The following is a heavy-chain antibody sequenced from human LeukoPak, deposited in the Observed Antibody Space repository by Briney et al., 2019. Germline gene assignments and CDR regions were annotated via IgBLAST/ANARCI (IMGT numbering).Heavy chain of an antibody. V-gene: IGHV3-23*01. D-gene: IGHD3-22*01. Sequence: PGGSLRLSCEASGFTFSGYAMSWVRQTPGKGLEWVSLISGSGGTTYYTDSVKGRFTISRDNSRNTLYLQMNNLRADDTAVYYCAKDPRNHTYYYPRSGYYDYWGQGTLVTVSS. J-gene: IGHJ4*02. CDR3: AKDPRNHTYYYPRSGYYDY. CDR2: ISGSGGTT. CDR1: GFTFSGYA.